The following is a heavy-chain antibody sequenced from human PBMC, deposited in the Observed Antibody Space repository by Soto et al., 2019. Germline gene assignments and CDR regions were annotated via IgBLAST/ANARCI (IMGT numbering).Heavy chain of an antibody. J-gene: IGHJ4*02. D-gene: IGHD4-17*01. V-gene: IGHV4-34*01. CDR3: ARAYGRDVFAD. CDR1: GGSLSDYS. CDR2: VDTSGIT. Sequence: SETLSLTCAVYGGSLSDYSWTWIRQAPRRGLEWIGEVDTSGITNYNPSLESRVTFSIDTSNSQFSLRLSSVTAADTAVYYCARAYGRDVFADWGQGTLVTVSS.